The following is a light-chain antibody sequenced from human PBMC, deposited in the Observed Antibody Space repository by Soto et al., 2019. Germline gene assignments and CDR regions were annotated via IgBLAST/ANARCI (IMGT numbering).Light chain of an antibody. Sequence: DIQMTQSPSSLSASVGDRVTITCRASQGISNYLAWYQQIPGKVPKLLISAASTLQSGVPSRFSGSGSGTDFTITISSLQHEDVATYYCQKYTNVPAFGGGTKVEIK. CDR1: QGISNY. V-gene: IGKV1-27*01. CDR3: QKYTNVPA. CDR2: AAS. J-gene: IGKJ4*01.